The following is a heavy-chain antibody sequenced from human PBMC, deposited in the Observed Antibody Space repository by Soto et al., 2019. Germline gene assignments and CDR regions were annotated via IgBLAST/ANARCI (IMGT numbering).Heavy chain of an antibody. CDR3: ARDIPHQLQNNYYYGIDV. V-gene: IGHV1-69*01. CDR1: GGTFSSYA. D-gene: IGHD2-2*01. J-gene: IGHJ6*02. Sequence: QVQLVQSGADVKKPGSSVKVCCKASGGTFSSYAISWVRQAPGQGLEWMGGIIPIFGTANYAQKFQGRVTITADESTSTAYMELSSLRSEDTAVYYCARDIPHQLQNNYYYGIDVLGQGTTVTVSS. CDR2: IIPIFGTA.